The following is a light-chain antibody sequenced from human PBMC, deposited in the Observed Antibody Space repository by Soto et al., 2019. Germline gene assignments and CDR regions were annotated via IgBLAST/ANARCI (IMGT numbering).Light chain of an antibody. Sequence: QSVLTQPPSASGTPGQRVTISCSGSSSNIGSNTVNWYQQLPRTAPKLLIYSNNQRPSGVPDRFSGSKSGTSASLAISGLQSEDEADYYCAAWDDSLNAAVFGGGTQLTVL. J-gene: IGLJ7*01. CDR3: AAWDDSLNAAV. CDR2: SNN. V-gene: IGLV1-44*01. CDR1: SSNIGSNT.